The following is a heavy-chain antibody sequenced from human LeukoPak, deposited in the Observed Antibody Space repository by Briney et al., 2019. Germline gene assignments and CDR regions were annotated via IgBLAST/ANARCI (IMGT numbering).Heavy chain of an antibody. J-gene: IGHJ5*02. V-gene: IGHV4-34*01. CDR1: GGSFSGYY. CDR2: INHSGST. Sequence: KPSETLSLTCAVYGGSFSGYYWSWIRQPPGKGLEWIGEINHSGSTNYNPSLKSRVTISVDTSKNQFSLKLSSVTAADTAVYYCARDFRSYYDFWSGYYTNWFDPWGQGTLVTVSS. CDR3: ARDFRSYYDFWSGYYTNWFDP. D-gene: IGHD3-3*01.